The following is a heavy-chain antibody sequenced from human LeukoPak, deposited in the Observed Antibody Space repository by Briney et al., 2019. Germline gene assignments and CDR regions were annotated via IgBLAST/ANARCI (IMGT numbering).Heavy chain of an antibody. Sequence: PGGSLRLSCAASAFTFSNYWMSWVRQAPGKVLEWVANIKQDGSEKYYVDSVKGRFTISRDNAKNSLYLQMNSLRAEDTAVYYCARRRRGARAYDSSGLSPTALGYWGQGTLVTVSS. CDR2: IKQDGSEK. J-gene: IGHJ4*02. D-gene: IGHD3-22*01. CDR3: ARRRRGARAYDSSGLSPTALGY. V-gene: IGHV3-7*01. CDR1: AFTFSNYW.